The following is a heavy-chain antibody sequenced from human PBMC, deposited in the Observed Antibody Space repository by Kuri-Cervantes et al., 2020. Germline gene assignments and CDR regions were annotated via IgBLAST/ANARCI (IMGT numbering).Heavy chain of an antibody. D-gene: IGHD6-19*01. CDR1: GYTFTSYD. V-gene: IGHV1-18*01. CDR3: ARRYSSGWSFDY. J-gene: IGHJ4*02. Sequence: ASVNVTCKASGYTFTSYDISWVRQAPGQGLEWMGWISAYNGNANYAQKLQGRVTMIKDTSTSTAYMELRSLGSDNTAVYYCARRYSSGWSFDYWGQGTLVTGYS. CDR2: ISAYNGNA.